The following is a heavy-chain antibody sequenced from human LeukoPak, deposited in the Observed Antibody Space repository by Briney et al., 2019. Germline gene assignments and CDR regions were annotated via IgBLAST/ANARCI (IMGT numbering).Heavy chain of an antibody. Sequence: TGGSLRLSCAASGFTFSSYSMNWVRQAPGKGLEWVSYISSSSGPIYYADSVKGRFTISRDNAKNSLYLQMNSLRAEDTAVYYCARSRPGYYFDYRGLGTLVTVSS. D-gene: IGHD6-6*01. CDR1: GFTFSSYS. V-gene: IGHV3-48*01. CDR2: ISSSSGPI. CDR3: ARSRPGYYFDY. J-gene: IGHJ4*02.